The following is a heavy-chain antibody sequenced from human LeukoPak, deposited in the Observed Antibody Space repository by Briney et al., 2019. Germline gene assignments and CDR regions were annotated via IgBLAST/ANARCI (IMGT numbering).Heavy chain of an antibody. CDR1: GGSISSYY. D-gene: IGHD6-19*01. CDR3: ARQASPTGYSSGWYGRRYYYYYMDV. V-gene: IGHV4-59*01. J-gene: IGHJ6*03. CDR2: IYYSGST. Sequence: SETLSLTCTVSGGSISSYYWSWIRQPPGKGLEWIGHIYYSGSTNYNPSLKSRVTISVDTSKNQFSLKLSSVTAADTAVYYCARQASPTGYSSGWYGRRYYYYYMDVWGKGTTVTVSS.